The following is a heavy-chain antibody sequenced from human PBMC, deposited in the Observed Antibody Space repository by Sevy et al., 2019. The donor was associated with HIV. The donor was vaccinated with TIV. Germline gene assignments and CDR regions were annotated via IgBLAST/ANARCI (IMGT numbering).Heavy chain of an antibody. J-gene: IGHJ4*02. Sequence: GGSLRLSCAASGFTFTTYWMTWVRQAPGKGLEWVANINQDGSKINYGDSVKGRFIISRDNAKKSMYVQMKSLRVDDPAVDYCAMVGIFEKSEGKYRFMDYWGQGTLVTVSS. CDR3: AMVGIFEKSEGKYRFMDY. CDR2: INQDGSKI. CDR1: GFTFTTYW. D-gene: IGHD6-6*01. V-gene: IGHV3-7*01.